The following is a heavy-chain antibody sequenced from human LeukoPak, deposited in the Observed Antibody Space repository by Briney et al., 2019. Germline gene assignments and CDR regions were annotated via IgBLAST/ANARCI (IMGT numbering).Heavy chain of an antibody. CDR2: IIPIFGTA. D-gene: IGHD1-26*01. J-gene: IGHJ4*02. CDR1: GGTFSSYA. V-gene: IGHV1-69*05. Sequence: ASVKVSCKASGGTFSSYAISWVRQAPGQGLEWMGGIIPIFGTANYAQKLQGRVTMTTDTSTSTAYMELRSLRSDDTAVYYCARVESSYYFDYWGQGTLVTDSS. CDR3: ARVESSYYFDY.